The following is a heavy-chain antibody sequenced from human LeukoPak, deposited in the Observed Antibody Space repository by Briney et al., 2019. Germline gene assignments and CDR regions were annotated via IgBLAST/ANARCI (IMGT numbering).Heavy chain of an antibody. J-gene: IGHJ6*04. V-gene: IGHV3-33*01. CDR1: GFTFSSYG. CDR3: AHIRPSNYYYGMDV. Sequence: GGSLRLSCAASGFTFSSYGMHWVRQAPGKGLEWVAVIWYDGSNKYYADSVKGRFTISRDNSKNTLYLQMNSLRAGDTAVYYCAHIRPSNYYYGMDVWGKGTTVTVSS. D-gene: IGHD2-2*02. CDR2: IWYDGSNK.